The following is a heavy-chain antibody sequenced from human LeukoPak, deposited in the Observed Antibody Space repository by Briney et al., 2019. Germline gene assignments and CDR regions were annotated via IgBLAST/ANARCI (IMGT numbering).Heavy chain of an antibody. CDR3: AGTYYYDSSGYQFDY. CDR2: IYYSGST. Sequence: PSETLSLTCTVSGGSISSYYWSWIRQPPGKGLEWIGYIYYSGSTNYNPSLKSRVTMSVDTSKNQFSLKLSSVTAADTAVYYCAGTYYYDSSGYQFDYWGQGTLVTVSS. D-gene: IGHD3-22*01. V-gene: IGHV4-59*12. J-gene: IGHJ4*02. CDR1: GGSISSYY.